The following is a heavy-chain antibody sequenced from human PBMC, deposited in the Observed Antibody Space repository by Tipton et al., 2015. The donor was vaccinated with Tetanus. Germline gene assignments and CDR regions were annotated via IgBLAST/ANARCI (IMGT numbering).Heavy chain of an antibody. CDR3: ARDRSGGGIDS. CDR1: GESMTSFY. Sequence: TLSLTCTVSGESMTSFYWSWIRQPPGKGLEWIGHIYHSGSTDYNASLKSRVTISLDLSKNHFYLKLRSVTAADTALYYCARDRSGGGIDSWGQGAPVPVSS. V-gene: IGHV4-59*01. D-gene: IGHD3-3*01. CDR2: IYHSGST. J-gene: IGHJ4*02.